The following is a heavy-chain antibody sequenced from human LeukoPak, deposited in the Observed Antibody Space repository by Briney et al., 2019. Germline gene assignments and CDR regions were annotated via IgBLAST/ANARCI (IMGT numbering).Heavy chain of an antibody. CDR3: VRGISWYPN. Sequence: GGSLRLSCEAPGFTFDDYGMSWVRQAPGKGLEWVSGISRNARATGYARSVKGRFTISRGNAKNSLNLQMNSLRADDTALYYCVRGISWYPNWGRGTLVTVSS. CDR2: ISRNARAT. V-gene: IGHV3-20*04. CDR1: GFTFDDYG. D-gene: IGHD6-13*01. J-gene: IGHJ2*01.